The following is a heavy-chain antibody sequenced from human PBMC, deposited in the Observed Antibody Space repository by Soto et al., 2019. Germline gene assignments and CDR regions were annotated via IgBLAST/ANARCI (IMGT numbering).Heavy chain of an antibody. V-gene: IGHV3-64*01. J-gene: IGHJ4*02. CDR2: ISSNGGST. Sequence: GGSLRLSCAASGFTFSSYAMHWVRQAPGKGLEYVSAISSNGGSTYYANSVKGRFTISRDNSKNTLYLQMGSLRAEDMAVYYCARGLYGDPYYFDYWGQGTLVTVSS. CDR1: GFTFSSYA. D-gene: IGHD4-17*01. CDR3: ARGLYGDPYYFDY.